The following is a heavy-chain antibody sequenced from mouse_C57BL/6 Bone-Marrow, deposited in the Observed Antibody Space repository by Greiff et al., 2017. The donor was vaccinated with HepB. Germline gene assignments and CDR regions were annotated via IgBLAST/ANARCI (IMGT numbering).Heavy chain of an antibody. Sequence: EVKLQESGPGLVKPSQSLSLTCSVTGYSITSGYYWNWIRQFPGNKLEWMGYISYDGSNNYNPSLKNRISITRDTSKNQFFLKLNSVTTEDTATYYCARTFSGSSYDFDYWGQGTTLTVSS. CDR2: ISYDGSN. D-gene: IGHD1-1*01. J-gene: IGHJ2*01. CDR1: GYSITSGYY. CDR3: ARTFSGSSYDFDY. V-gene: IGHV3-6*01.